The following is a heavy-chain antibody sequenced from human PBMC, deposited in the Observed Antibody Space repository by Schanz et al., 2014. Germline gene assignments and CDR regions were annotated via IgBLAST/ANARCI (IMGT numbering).Heavy chain of an antibody. CDR3: VKDLQRELLRDDHYYGMDV. V-gene: IGHV3-30*02. J-gene: IGHJ6*02. CDR2: IRYDGSKK. CDR1: GFTFSAYG. Sequence: QVQLVESGGGVVQPGRSLRLSCAASGFTFSAYGMHWVRQAPGKGLEWVAFIRYDGSKKYYADSVKGRFTTSRDNSKNTMYLQMNSLRAEDTAVYYCVKDLQRELLRDDHYYGMDVWGQGTTVTVSS. D-gene: IGHD1-26*01.